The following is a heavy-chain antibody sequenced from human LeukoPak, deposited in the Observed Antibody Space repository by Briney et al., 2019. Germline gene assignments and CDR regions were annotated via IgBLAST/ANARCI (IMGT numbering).Heavy chain of an antibody. V-gene: IGHV1-2*02. D-gene: IGHD2-2*01. Sequence: ASVKVSCKASGYTFTGYYMHWVRQAPGQGLEWMGWINPNSGGTNYAQKLQGRVTLTTDTSTSTAYMELRSLRSDDTAVYYCARGGVEVPKIDHWGQGTLVTVSS. CDR3: ARGGVEVPKIDH. J-gene: IGHJ4*02. CDR1: GYTFTGYY. CDR2: INPNSGGT.